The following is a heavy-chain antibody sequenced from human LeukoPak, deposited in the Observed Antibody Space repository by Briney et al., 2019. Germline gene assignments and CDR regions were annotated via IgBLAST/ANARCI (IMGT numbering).Heavy chain of an antibody. V-gene: IGHV3-7*01. CDR2: IAHDGSEK. CDR3: ARPSQYGGSYFDS. CDR1: GFSFSDYW. D-gene: IGHD1-26*01. J-gene: IGHJ4*02. Sequence: GGSLRLSCVASGFSFSDYWMGWVRQAPEKGLEWVANIAHDGSEKKYVDSVKGHFTISRDNAKNTLYLQMNSLRVEDTGVYYCARPSQYGGSYFDSWGQGTLVTVSS.